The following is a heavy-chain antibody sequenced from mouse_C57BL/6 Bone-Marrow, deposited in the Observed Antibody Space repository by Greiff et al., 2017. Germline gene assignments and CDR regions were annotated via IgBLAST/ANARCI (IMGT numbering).Heavy chain of an antibody. D-gene: IGHD2-4*01. J-gene: IGHJ2*01. CDR3: ARGDYTDY. CDR2: IDPSDSEN. Sequence: VQLQQPGAELVRPGSSVKLSCKASGYTFTSYWMHWVKQRPIQGLEWIGNIDPSDSENNYNQKFKEKATLTVEKSSRTHYMQLSSLTSEDSAVYYSARGDYTDYWGQGTTLTVSS. CDR1: GYTFTSYW. V-gene: IGHV1-52*01.